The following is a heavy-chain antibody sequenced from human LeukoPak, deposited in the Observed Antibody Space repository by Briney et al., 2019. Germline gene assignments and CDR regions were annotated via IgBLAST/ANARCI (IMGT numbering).Heavy chain of an antibody. J-gene: IGHJ4*02. Sequence: GGSLRLSCVASVFVLNTYGMSWVRQAPGKGLQWVSSISGSGGSRYYADSVKGRFTISRDNSQNTLYLQVNNLRAEDTALYYCVKESDQNIGGTVMVSLGDHWGQGTQVTVSS. CDR2: ISGSGGSR. V-gene: IGHV3-23*01. D-gene: IGHD3-16*01. CDR3: VKESDQNIGGTVMVSLGDH. CDR1: VFVLNTYG.